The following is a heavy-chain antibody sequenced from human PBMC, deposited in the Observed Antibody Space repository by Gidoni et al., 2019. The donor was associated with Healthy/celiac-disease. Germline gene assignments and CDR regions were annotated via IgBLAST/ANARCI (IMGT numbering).Heavy chain of an antibody. CDR3: ARAFGKRGRYSSGWPMIWFDP. CDR1: GGSFSGYY. CDR2: INHSGST. D-gene: IGHD6-19*01. Sequence: QVQLQQWGAGLLKPSETLSLTCAVYGGSFSGYYWSWIRKPPGKGLEWLGEINHSGSTNYNPSLKSRVTISVDTSENQFSLRLSSVTAADTAVYYCARAFGKRGRYSSGWPMIWFDPWGQGTLVTVSS. J-gene: IGHJ5*02. V-gene: IGHV4-34*01.